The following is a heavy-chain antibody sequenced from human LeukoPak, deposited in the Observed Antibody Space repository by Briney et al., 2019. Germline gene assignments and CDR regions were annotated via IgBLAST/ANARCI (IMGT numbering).Heavy chain of an antibody. Sequence: GESLKISCKGSGYSFTSYWIGWVRPMPGKGLEWMGIIYPGDSDTRYSPSFQGQVTISADKSISTAYLQWSSLKASDTAMYYCAKDMDVGGYGSGSYFDYWGQGTLVTVSS. J-gene: IGHJ4*02. CDR3: AKDMDVGGYGSGSYFDY. CDR2: IYPGDSDT. D-gene: IGHD3-10*01. CDR1: GYSFTSYW. V-gene: IGHV5-51*01.